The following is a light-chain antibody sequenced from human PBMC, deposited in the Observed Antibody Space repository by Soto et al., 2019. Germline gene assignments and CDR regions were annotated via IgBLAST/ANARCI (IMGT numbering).Light chain of an antibody. V-gene: IGKV3-15*01. CDR2: GAS. CDR1: QSVRSN. Sequence: EIVMTQSPATLSVSPGERATLSCRASQSVRSNLAWYQQKPGQAPRLLIYGASTRATGIPARFSGSGSETDFTLTISSLEPEDFAVYYCKQRANWPRTFGQGTKVDIK. CDR3: KQRANWPRT. J-gene: IGKJ1*01.